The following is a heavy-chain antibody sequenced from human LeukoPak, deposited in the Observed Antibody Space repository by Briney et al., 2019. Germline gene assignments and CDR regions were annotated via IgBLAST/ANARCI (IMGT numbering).Heavy chain of an antibody. CDR3: ARSVRDRFLEWLLPFDY. CDR1: GGTFSSYA. V-gene: IGHV1-69*13. D-gene: IGHD3-3*01. J-gene: IGHJ4*02. Sequence: SVKVSCKASGGTFSSYAISWVRQAPGQGLEWMGGIIPISGTANYAQKFQGRVTITADESTSTAYMELSSLRSEDTAVYYCARSVRDRFLEWLLPFDYWGQGTLVTVSS. CDR2: IIPISGTA.